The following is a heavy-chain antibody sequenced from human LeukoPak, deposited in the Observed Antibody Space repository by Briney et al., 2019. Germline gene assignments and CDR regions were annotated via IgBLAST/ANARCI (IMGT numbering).Heavy chain of an antibody. CDR2: VYHTGTT. D-gene: IGHD2-8*02. V-gene: IGHV4-38-2*02. Sequence: SETLSLTCNVSGYSISSGYYWGWIRQSPGKGLEWIGTVYHTGTTYYSPSLKRRLAISLDTSTNRFSLKLTSVAATDTAVYYCASAHYEATGLGYYFKFWGQGTLVSVSS. CDR1: GYSISSGYY. CDR3: ASAHYEATGLGYYFKF. J-gene: IGHJ4*02.